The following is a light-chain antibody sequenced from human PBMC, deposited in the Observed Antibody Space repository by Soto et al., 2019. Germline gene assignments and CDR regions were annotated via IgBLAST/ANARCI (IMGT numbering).Light chain of an antibody. CDR2: GDS. Sequence: QSVLTQPPSVSGAPGHRVTISCTGSSSNIGAGYDVHWYQQLPGTAPKLLIYGDSNRPSGVPDRFSGSRSGTSASLAITGLQAEDEADYYCQSYDSSLSASVFGTGTKVTV. CDR3: QSYDSSLSASV. J-gene: IGLJ1*01. V-gene: IGLV1-40*01. CDR1: SSNIGAGYD.